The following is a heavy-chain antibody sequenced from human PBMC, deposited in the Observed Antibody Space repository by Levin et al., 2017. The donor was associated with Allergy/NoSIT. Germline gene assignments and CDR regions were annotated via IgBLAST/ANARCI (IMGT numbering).Heavy chain of an antibody. J-gene: IGHJ6*03. V-gene: IGHV3-33*01. Sequence: HSGGSLRLSCAASGFTFSSYGMHWVRQAPGKGLEWVAVIWYDGSNKYYADSVKGRFTISRDNSKNTLYLQMNSLRAEDTAVYYCARGGDIVVVVAANSLDYYYMDVWGKGTTVTVSS. CDR2: IWYDGSNK. D-gene: IGHD2-15*01. CDR3: ARGGDIVVVVAANSLDYYYMDV. CDR1: GFTFSSYG.